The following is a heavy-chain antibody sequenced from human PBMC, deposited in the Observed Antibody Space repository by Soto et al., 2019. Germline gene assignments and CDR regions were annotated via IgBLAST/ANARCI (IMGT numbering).Heavy chain of an antibody. D-gene: IGHD6-13*01. CDR3: ATTYSSSPNFDY. CDR2: INHSGST. V-gene: IGHV4-34*01. CDR1: GGADSGGC. Sequence: PSGTVRPSCAVGGGADSGGCWSWIRQPPGKGLEWIGEINHSGSTNYNPSLKSRVTISVDTSKNQFSLKLSSVTAADTAVYYCATTYSSSPNFDYWGQGTLVTVSS. J-gene: IGHJ4*02.